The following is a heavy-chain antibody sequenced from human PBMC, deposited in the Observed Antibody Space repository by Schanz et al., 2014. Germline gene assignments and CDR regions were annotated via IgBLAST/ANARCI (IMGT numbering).Heavy chain of an antibody. CDR1: GFTFFGSFA. D-gene: IGHD2-21*01. CDR3: AKSKSQLPLFDY. Sequence: VQLVDSGGGLVKPGGSLRLSCVASGFTFFGSFAMSWVRQAPGKGLEWVSGLTEGGGGTYYTDAVKGRFTISRDSSKNTLYLQMNSLRADDTAVYYCAKSKSQLPLFDYWGQGTLVAVS. CDR2: LTEGGGGT. J-gene: IGHJ4*02. V-gene: IGHV3-23*04.